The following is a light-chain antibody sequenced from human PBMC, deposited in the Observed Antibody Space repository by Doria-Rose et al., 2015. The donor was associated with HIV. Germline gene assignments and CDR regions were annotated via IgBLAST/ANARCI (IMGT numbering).Light chain of an antibody. V-gene: IGKV4-1*01. Sequence: DIRVTQSPESLGMSLGERATLNCKSNQSLLYTSKHYLAWYQQKPGQPPKLLIYWASTRRSGVPARFSGSGSGTDFTPTISSLEAEDVAVYYCQQYYDTPSFGPGTTVDTK. CDR2: WAS. CDR3: QQYYDTPS. J-gene: IGKJ3*01. CDR1: QSLLYTSKHY.